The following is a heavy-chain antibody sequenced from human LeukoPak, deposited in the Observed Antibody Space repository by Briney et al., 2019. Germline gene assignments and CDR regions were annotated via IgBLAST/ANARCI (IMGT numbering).Heavy chain of an antibody. CDR1: GGPISSGDYY. Sequence: SETLSLTCTVSGGPISSGDYYWSWIRQHPGKGLEWIGYIYYSGSTYYNPSLKSRVTISVDTSKNQFSLKLSSVTAADTAVYYCTRHVGLAAAESVPPWNWFDPWGQGTLVTVSS. J-gene: IGHJ5*02. V-gene: IGHV4-31*03. CDR3: TRHVGLAAAESVPPWNWFDP. CDR2: IYYSGST. D-gene: IGHD6-13*01.